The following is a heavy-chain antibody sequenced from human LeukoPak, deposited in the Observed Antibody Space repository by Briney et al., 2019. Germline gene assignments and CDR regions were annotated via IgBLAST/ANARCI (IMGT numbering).Heavy chain of an antibody. J-gene: IGHJ6*02. CDR2: ISTDGKST. D-gene: IGHD2-2*01. CDR1: GFTFSNYW. V-gene: IGHV3-74*01. Sequence: PGGSLRLSCVASGFTFSNYWMLWVRQAPGKGLMWVSLISTDGKSTRYAESVKGRFTISRDNAKNALYLQMDILRVVDTALYFCVRDYQFIQEVWGQGTTVTVSS. CDR3: VRDYQFIQEV.